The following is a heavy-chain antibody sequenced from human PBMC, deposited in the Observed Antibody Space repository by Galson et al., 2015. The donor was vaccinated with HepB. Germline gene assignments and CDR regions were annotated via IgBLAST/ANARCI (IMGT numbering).Heavy chain of an antibody. J-gene: IGHJ6*02. CDR1: GGTFSSYA. Sequence: SVKVSCKASGGTFSSYAISWVRQAPGQGLEWMGGIIPIFGIANYAQKFQGRVTITADESTSTAYMELSSLRSEDTAVYYCARGGVVPAAMPYYYYGMDVWGQGTTVTVSS. CDR3: ARGGVVPAAMPYYYYGMDV. D-gene: IGHD2-2*01. CDR2: IIPIFGIA. V-gene: IGHV1-69*13.